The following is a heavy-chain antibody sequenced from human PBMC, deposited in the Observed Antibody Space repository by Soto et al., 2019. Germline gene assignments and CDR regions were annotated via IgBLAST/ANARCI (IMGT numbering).Heavy chain of an antibody. CDR3: ARDPNIVATMGSIYYYYGMDV. CDR1: GFTFSSYW. Sequence: EVQLVESGGGFVQPGGSLRLSCAASGFTFSSYWMSWVRQAPGKGLEWVANIKQDGSEKYYVDSVKGRFTISRDNAKNSLYLQMNRLRAEDTAVYYCARDPNIVATMGSIYYYYGMDVWGQGTTVTVSS. V-gene: IGHV3-7*01. CDR2: IKQDGSEK. D-gene: IGHD5-12*01. J-gene: IGHJ6*02.